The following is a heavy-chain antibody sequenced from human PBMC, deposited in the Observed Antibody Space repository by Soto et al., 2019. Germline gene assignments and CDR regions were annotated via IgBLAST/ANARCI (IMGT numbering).Heavy chain of an antibody. V-gene: IGHV4-39*01. J-gene: IGHJ5*02. D-gene: IGHD6-6*01. CDR3: ARRYLAARPAFSPYNWFDP. CDR2: IYYSGST. Sequence: SETLSLTCTVSGGSISSSSYYWGWIRQPPGKGLEWIGSIYYSGSTYYNPSLKSRVTISVDTSKNQFSLKLSSVTAADTAVYYCARRYLAARPAFSPYNWFDPWGQGTLVTVSS. CDR1: GGSISSSSYY.